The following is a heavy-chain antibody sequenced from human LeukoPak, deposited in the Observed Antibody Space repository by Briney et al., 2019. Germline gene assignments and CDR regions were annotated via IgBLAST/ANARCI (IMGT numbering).Heavy chain of an antibody. CDR2: ISYDENNK. J-gene: IGHJ4*02. Sequence: GGSLRLSCVVTGITLTTHTLYWARQAPGKGLEWVAIISYDENNKNYAYSVKGRFTISRDNSKNTLYLQMNSLRAEDTAVYYCVSSWLGSFVYWGQGTLVTVSS. CDR1: GITLTTHT. CDR3: VSSWLGSFVY. V-gene: IGHV3-30-3*01. D-gene: IGHD6-13*01.